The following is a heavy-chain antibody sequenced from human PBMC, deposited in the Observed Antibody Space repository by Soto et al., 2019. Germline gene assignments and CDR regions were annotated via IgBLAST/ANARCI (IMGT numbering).Heavy chain of an antibody. D-gene: IGHD1-1*01. J-gene: IGHJ4*02. CDR3: AREGWGINWSCQTSAFDY. CDR1: AYTFTGYY. Sequence: ASVNDSCKASAYTFTGYYMHWVRQAPGQGLEWMGWINPNSGGANYAQKFQGRVTMTRDTSISTAYMELSRLRSDDTAVYYCAREGWGINWSCQTSAFDYWGKGTLVTVSS. V-gene: IGHV1-2*02. CDR2: INPNSGGA.